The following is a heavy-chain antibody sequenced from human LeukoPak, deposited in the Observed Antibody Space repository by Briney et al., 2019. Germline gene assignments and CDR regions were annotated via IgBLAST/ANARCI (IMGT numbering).Heavy chain of an antibody. V-gene: IGHV4-59*01. CDR1: GGSISSYY. CDR2: IYYSGST. Sequence: PSETLSLTCTVSGGSISSYYWSWIRQPPGKGLEWIGYIYYSGSTNYNPSLKSRVTISVDTSKNQFSLKLSSVTAADTAVYYCARVGGFYWVDYWGQGTLVTVSS. J-gene: IGHJ4*02. D-gene: IGHD3-16*01. CDR3: ARVGGFYWVDY.